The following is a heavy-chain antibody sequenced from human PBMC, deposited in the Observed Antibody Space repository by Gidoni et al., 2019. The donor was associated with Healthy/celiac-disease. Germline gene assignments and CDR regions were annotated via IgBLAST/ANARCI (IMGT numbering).Heavy chain of an antibody. D-gene: IGHD4-17*01. CDR3: ARVLTTVASDY. J-gene: IGHJ4*02. V-gene: IGHV3-21*01. CDR2: ISSSSSYI. Sequence: VQLVESGGGLVKPGRSLRLSCATSGFTFSSYSMNWVRQAPGKGLEWVSSISSSSSYIYYADSVKGRFTISRDNAKNSLYLQMNSLRAEDTAVYYCARVLTTVASDYWGQGTLVTVSS. CDR1: GFTFSSYS.